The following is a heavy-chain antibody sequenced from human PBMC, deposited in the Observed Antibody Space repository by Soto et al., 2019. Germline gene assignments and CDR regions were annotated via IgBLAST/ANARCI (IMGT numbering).Heavy chain of an antibody. CDR2: IDPSDSYT. D-gene: IGHD6-19*01. CDR3: ARHHRQWPPKVVMDL. Sequence: PGESLKISCKGSGYSFTSYWISWVRQMPGKGLEWMGRIDPSDSYTNYSPSFQGHVTISADKSISTAYLQWSSLKASDTAMYYYARHHRQWPPKVVMDLRGQGSTVTGSS. V-gene: IGHV5-10-1*01. J-gene: IGHJ6*02. CDR1: GYSFTSYW.